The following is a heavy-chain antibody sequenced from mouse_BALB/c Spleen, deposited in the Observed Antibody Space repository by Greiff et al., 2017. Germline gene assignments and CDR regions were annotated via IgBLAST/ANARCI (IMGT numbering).Heavy chain of an antibody. CDR3: ARHERYDVSAMDY. CDR1: GFTFSSYG. Sequence: EVKLVESGGDLVKPGGSLKLSCAASGFTFSSYGMSWVRQTPDKRLEWVATISSGGSYTYYPDSVKGRFTISRDNAKNTLYLQMSSLKSEDTAMYYCARHERYDVSAMDYWGQGTSVTVSS. CDR2: ISSGGSYT. D-gene: IGHD2-14*01. J-gene: IGHJ4*01. V-gene: IGHV5-6*01.